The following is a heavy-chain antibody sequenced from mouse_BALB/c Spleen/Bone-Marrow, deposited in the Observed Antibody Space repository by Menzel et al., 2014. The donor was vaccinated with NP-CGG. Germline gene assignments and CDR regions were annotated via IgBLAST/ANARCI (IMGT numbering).Heavy chain of an antibody. CDR2: ISNLAYSI. D-gene: IGHD2-1*01. V-gene: IGHV5-15*02. J-gene: IGHJ4*01. CDR3: ATIYYGNSYAMDY. CDR1: GFTFSDYG. Sequence: EVQVVESGGGLVQPGGSRKLSCAASGFTFSDYGMAWVRRAPGKGPEWVAFISNLAYSIYCADTVTGRFTISRENAKNTLYLEMSSLRSEDTAMYYCATIYYGNSYAMDYWGQGTSVTVSS.